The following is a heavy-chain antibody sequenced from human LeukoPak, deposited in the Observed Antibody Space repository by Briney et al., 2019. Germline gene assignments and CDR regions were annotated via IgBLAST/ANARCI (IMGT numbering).Heavy chain of an antibody. CDR3: ARGHLRGWVNYYFDY. CDR2: IYTSGST. Sequence: SETLSLTCTVSGGSISSYYWSWIRQPAGKGLERIGRIYTSGSTNYNPSLKSRVTMSVDTSKNQFSLKLSSVTAADTAVYYCARGHLRGWVNYYFDYWGQGTLVTVSS. D-gene: IGHD1-20*01. J-gene: IGHJ4*02. V-gene: IGHV4-4*07. CDR1: GGSISSYY.